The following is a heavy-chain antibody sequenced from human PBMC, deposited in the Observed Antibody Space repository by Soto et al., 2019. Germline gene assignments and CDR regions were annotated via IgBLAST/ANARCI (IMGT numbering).Heavy chain of an antibody. Sequence: AGGSLRLSCAASGFTFDDYGMSWVRQAPGKGPEWVSGINWNGGSTGYAYSVKGRFTISRDNAKNSLYLQMKSLRAEDTALSYCARDRFPRRFADTAMGTLDYWGQGSLVPVAS. CDR1: GFTFDDYG. CDR3: ARDRFPRRFADTAMGTLDY. V-gene: IGHV3-20*04. J-gene: IGHJ4*02. D-gene: IGHD5-18*01. CDR2: INWNGGST.